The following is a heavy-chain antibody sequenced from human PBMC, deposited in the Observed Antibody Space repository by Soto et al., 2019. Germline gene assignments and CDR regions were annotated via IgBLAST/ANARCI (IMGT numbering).Heavy chain of an antibody. CDR3: VQDADRLGELWGYFQN. Sequence: EVQLVESGGGLEQPGGSLRLSCGTSGFMFEDYAMHWVRQAPGKGLEWVSGINWNGVNKGYADSVLGRFTISRDNAKKSLYLEMNYLRPEDTALYFCVQDADRLGELWGYFQNWGQGTPVTVSS. J-gene: IGHJ1*01. CDR1: GFMFEDYA. V-gene: IGHV3-9*01. CDR2: INWNGVNK. D-gene: IGHD3-16*01.